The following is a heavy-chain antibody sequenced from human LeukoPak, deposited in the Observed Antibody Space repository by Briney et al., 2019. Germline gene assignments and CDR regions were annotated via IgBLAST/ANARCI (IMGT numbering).Heavy chain of an antibody. CDR2: INPNSGGT. CDR1: GFTFIDSY. D-gene: IGHD3-22*01. V-gene: IGHV1-2*02. J-gene: IGHJ3*02. Sequence: ASVKVSCKDSGFTFIDSYMHWERQAPGQGLEWMGWINPNSGGTNYAQKFQGRVTMTRDTSISTAYMELSRLRSDDTAMYYWAGPQNMYYYHSSGYWHDAFDIWGQGTMVTVSS. CDR3: AGPQNMYYYHSSGYWHDAFDI.